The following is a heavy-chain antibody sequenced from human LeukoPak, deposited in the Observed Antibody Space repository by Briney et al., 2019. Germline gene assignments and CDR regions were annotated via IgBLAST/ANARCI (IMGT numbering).Heavy chain of an antibody. CDR2: ISGSGDST. CDR3: AKDPILERLYKNYGMDV. Sequence: GGSLRLSSAASGLTFSNYAMSWVRQAPGRGLEWVSTISGSGDSTCYADSVKGRFTISRDNSKNTLYLEMNSLRAEDTAVYYCAKDPILERLYKNYGMDVWGQGTTVTVSS. CDR1: GLTFSNYA. D-gene: IGHD1-1*01. J-gene: IGHJ6*02. V-gene: IGHV3-23*01.